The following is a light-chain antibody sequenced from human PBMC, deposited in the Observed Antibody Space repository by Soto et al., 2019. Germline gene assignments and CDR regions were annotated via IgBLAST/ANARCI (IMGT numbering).Light chain of an antibody. V-gene: IGKV1-39*01. Sequence: DILLTQSPSSLSASVEDRVTITCRASQRTSGWLAWYQQKPGKAPKLLIYAASSLQSGVPSRFSGSGSGTDFTLTISSLQPEDFATFYCQQSYSTPITFGQGTRLEIK. CDR1: QRTSGW. J-gene: IGKJ5*01. CDR3: QQSYSTPIT. CDR2: AAS.